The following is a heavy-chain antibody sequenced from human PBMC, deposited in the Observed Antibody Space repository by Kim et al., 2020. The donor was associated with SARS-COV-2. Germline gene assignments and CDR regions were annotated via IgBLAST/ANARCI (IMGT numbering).Heavy chain of an antibody. CDR2: ITHSGST. CDR1: GGSFSGYY. J-gene: IGHJ4*02. D-gene: IGHD5-12*01. Sequence: SETLSLTCAVYGGSFSGYYWSWIRQPPEKGLEWIGEITHSGSTKYNPSLKSRVTISVDTYKKQFSLKLTSVTAADTAVYYCARESGYDGTGFDYWGQGTLVTVSS. V-gene: IGHV4-34*01. CDR3: ARESGYDGTGFDY.